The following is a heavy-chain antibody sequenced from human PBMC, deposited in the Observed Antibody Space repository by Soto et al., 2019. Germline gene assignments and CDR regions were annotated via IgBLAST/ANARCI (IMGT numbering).Heavy chain of an antibody. V-gene: IGHV3-48*04. J-gene: IGHJ6*02. CDR3: ARGERAYYYDSSGYRHVYYYGMDV. D-gene: IGHD3-22*01. CDR1: GFTFSSYS. Sequence: GGSLRLSCAASGFTFSSYSMNWVRQAPGKGLEWVSSISSSGSTIYYADSVKGRFTISRDNAKNSLYLQMNSLRAEDTAVYYCARGERAYYYDSSGYRHVYYYGMDVWGQGTTVTVSS. CDR2: ISSSGSTI.